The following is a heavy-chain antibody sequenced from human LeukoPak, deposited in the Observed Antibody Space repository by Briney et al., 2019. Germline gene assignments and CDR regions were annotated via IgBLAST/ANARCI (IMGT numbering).Heavy chain of an antibody. CDR2: IYYSGST. D-gene: IGHD6-19*01. J-gene: IGHJ4*02. Sequence: SETLSLTCTVSGGSISSSSYYWGWIRQPPGKGLEWIGSIYYSGSTYYNPSLKSRVTISVDTSKNQFSLKLSSVTAADTAVYYCARRGIAVAGTRGARTAYFDYWGQGTLVTVSS. CDR1: GGSISSSSYY. V-gene: IGHV4-39*07. CDR3: ARRGIAVAGTRGARTAYFDY.